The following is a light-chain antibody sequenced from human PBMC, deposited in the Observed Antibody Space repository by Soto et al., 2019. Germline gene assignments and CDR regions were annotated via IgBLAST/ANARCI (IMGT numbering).Light chain of an antibody. CDR2: HAS. CDR3: QQYSCWLRS. Sequence: EVVLTQSPATLSLSPGERATLSCRASQTVTNLAWYQHKPGQAPRLLIYHASTRATGIPARFSGSGSGTDFTLSISSLEPEDFAVYYCQQYSCWLRSFGGGTKVEIK. CDR1: QTVTN. V-gene: IGKV3-11*01. J-gene: IGKJ4*01.